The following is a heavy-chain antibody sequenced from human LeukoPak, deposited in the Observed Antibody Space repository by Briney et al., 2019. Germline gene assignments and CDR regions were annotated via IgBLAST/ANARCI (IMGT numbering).Heavy chain of an antibody. Sequence: SETLSLTCTVSGGSISSYYWSWIRQPPGKGLEWIGCIHYSGSTNYNPSLKSRVTISVDTSRNQFSLKLSSVTAADTAVYYCARVRDRSSYFYDLDYWGQGTLVTVSS. V-gene: IGHV4-59*01. D-gene: IGHD3-22*01. J-gene: IGHJ4*02. CDR1: GGSISSYY. CDR2: IHYSGST. CDR3: ARVRDRSSYFYDLDY.